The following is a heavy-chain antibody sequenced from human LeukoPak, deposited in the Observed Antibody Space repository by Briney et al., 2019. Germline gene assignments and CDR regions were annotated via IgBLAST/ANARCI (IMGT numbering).Heavy chain of an antibody. D-gene: IGHD3-10*01. Sequence: ASVKVSCKASGYTFTSYDINWVRQATGQGLEWMGRMNPNSGNTGYAQKFQGRVTMTRNTSISTAYMELSSLRSEDTAVYYCARGPLTMVRGVIRGSFFDYWGQGTLVTVSS. CDR3: ARGPLTMVRGVIRGSFFDY. V-gene: IGHV1-8*01. CDR2: MNPNSGNT. J-gene: IGHJ4*02. CDR1: GYTFTSYD.